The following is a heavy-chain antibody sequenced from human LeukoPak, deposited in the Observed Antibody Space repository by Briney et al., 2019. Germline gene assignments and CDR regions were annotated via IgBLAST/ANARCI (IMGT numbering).Heavy chain of an antibody. CDR1: GFTFSSYA. J-gene: IGHJ5*02. CDR3: AKDYYGSGSYYNGWFDP. V-gene: IGHV3-23*01. CDR2: ISGSGGST. D-gene: IGHD3-10*01. Sequence: PGGSLRLSCAASGFTFSSYAMSWVRQAPGKGLEWVSAISGSGGSTYYADSVKGRFTISRDNSKNTLYLQMNSLRAEGTAVYYCAKDYYGSGSYYNGWFDPWGQGTLVTVSS.